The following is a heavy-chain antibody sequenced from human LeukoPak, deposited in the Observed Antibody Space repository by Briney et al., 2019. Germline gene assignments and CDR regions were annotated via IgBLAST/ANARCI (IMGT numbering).Heavy chain of an antibody. CDR1: QFTFNVSW. CDR3: AIWTSGNY. V-gene: IGHV3-7*01. CDR2: MDPTGSQK. D-gene: IGHD1-1*01. Sequence: PGGSLRLSYADSQFTFNVSWMNWLRQAPGKGLEWVANMDPTGSQKRYVDSVRGRFTISKDNPGASLYLDMHSLRAEDTAIYYCAIWTSGNYWGQGTLVTVSS. J-gene: IGHJ4*02.